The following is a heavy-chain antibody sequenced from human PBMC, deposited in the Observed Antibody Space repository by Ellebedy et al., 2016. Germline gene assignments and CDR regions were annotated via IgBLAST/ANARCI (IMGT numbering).Heavy chain of an antibody. CDR1: GYTFTGYP. Sequence: ASVKVSXXASGYTFTGYPIHWVRQVPGQRFEWMGWIDGGSGKTKYSEKFQGRVTITRDTSASRVYLDLSSLRPEYTAVYYCARGKGLQLWFIYYFDYWGQGTQVTVSS. CDR2: IDGGSGKT. D-gene: IGHD3-10*01. CDR3: ARGKGLQLWFIYYFDY. J-gene: IGHJ4*02. V-gene: IGHV1-3*01.